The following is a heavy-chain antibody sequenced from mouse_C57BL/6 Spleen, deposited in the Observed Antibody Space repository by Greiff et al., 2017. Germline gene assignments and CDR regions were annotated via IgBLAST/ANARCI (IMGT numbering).Heavy chain of an antibody. Sequence: VQLQQSGPELVKPGASVKISCKASGYSFTDYNMNWVKQSNGKSLEWIGVINPNYGTTSYNQKFKGKATLTVDKSSSTAYMQLNSLTSEDSSVYYCARNYGSSYYYAMDYWGQGTSVTVSS. V-gene: IGHV1-39*01. CDR2: INPNYGTT. CDR1: GYSFTDYN. J-gene: IGHJ4*01. CDR3: ARNYGSSYYYAMDY. D-gene: IGHD1-1*01.